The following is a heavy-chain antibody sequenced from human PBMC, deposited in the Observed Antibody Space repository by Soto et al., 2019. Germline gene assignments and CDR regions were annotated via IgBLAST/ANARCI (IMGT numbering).Heavy chain of an antibody. V-gene: IGHV3-7*05. CDR2: IKQDGSEK. CDR3: ASWSYCSGGSCYRASDY. J-gene: IGHJ4*02. Sequence: GGSLRLSCAASGFTFSSYWMSWVRQAPGKGLEWVANIKQDGSEKYYVDSVKGRFTISRDNAKNSLYLQMNSLRAEDTAVYYCASWSYCSGGSCYRASDYWGQGTLVTVSS. CDR1: GFTFSSYW. D-gene: IGHD2-15*01.